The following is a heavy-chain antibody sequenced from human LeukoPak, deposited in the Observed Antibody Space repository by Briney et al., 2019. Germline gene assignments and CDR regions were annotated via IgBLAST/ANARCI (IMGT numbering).Heavy chain of an antibody. J-gene: IGHJ5*02. CDR1: GFTFTSSA. Sequence: GASVKVSCKASGFTFTSSAMQWVRQARGQRLEWIGWIVVSSGNTNYAQKFQERVTITRDMSTSTAYMELSSLRSEDTAVYYCARSGYYDSSAYHPGWFDPWGQGTLVTVSS. V-gene: IGHV1-58*02. CDR2: IVVSSGNT. D-gene: IGHD3-22*01. CDR3: ARSGYYDSSAYHPGWFDP.